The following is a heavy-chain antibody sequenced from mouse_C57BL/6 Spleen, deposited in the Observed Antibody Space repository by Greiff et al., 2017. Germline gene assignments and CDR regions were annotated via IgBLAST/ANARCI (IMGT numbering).Heavy chain of an antibody. Sequence: VVKPGASVKLSCKASGYTFTEYTIHWVKQRSGQGLEWIGWFYPGSGSIKYNEKFKDKATLTADKSSSTVYMELSRLTSEDSAVYFCARHEETVVATDYAMDYWGQGTSVTVSS. CDR2: FYPGSGSI. CDR3: ARHEETVVATDYAMDY. CDR1: GYTFTEYT. D-gene: IGHD1-1*01. V-gene: IGHV1-62-2*01. J-gene: IGHJ4*01.